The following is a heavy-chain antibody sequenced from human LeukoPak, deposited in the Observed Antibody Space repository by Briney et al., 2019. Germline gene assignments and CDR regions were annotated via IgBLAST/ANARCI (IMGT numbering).Heavy chain of an antibody. CDR3: SNYIHRLPGMDV. CDR1: GLTFSDYR. CDR2: TAGADDVV. D-gene: IGHD2-15*01. V-gene: IGHV3-23*01. Sequence: PGGSLRLSCAVSGLTFSDYRMIGVRQAPEKRLEWVAVTAGADDVVQYADSVKGRFTISTDNSTNTLYLQMNSLRPEGTALDFCSNYIHRLPGMDVWGQGTMVTVSS. J-gene: IGHJ6*02.